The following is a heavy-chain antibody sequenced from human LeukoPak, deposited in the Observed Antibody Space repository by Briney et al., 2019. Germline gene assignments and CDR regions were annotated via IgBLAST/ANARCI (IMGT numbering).Heavy chain of an antibody. D-gene: IGHD3-9*01. CDR2: MNLNSGNT. CDR1: GYTFTKYD. J-gene: IGHJ4*02. V-gene: IGHV1-8*03. Sequence: GASVNVSSMDSGYTFTKYDIKWVRQAPGQGREWMGWMNLNSGNTGYAQKFQGRVTITRNTSISTAYMELSSLRSEDTAVYYCARGSNFDWLFPFDYWGRGTLVTVSS. CDR3: ARGSNFDWLFPFDY.